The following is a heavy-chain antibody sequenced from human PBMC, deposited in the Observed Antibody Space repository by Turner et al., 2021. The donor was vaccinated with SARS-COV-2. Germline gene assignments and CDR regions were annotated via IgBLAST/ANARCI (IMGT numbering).Heavy chain of an antibody. D-gene: IGHD3-9*01. CDR2: MNPNSGNT. V-gene: IGHV1-8*01. CDR1: GYTFTSYD. Sequence: QVQLVQSGAEVKNPGPSVKVSCKASGYTFTSYDINWVRQATGQGLEWMGWMNPNSGNTGYAQKFQGRVTMTRNTFISTAYMELSSLRSEDTAIDYGARAPQLTVWFDPWGQGTLATVSS. CDR3: ARAPQLTVWFDP. J-gene: IGHJ5*02.